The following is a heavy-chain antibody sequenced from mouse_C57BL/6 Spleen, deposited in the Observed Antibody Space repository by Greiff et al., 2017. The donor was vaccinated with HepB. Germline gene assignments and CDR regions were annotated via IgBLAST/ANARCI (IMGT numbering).Heavy chain of an antibody. CDR2: IDPNSGGT. CDR3: ARGASGGDWYFDV. J-gene: IGHJ1*03. D-gene: IGHD3-1*01. CDR1: GYTFTSYW. V-gene: IGHV1-72*01. Sequence: QVQLQQPGAELVKPGASVKLSCKASGYTFTSYWMHWVKQRPGRGLEWIGRIDPNSGGTKYNEKFKSKATLTVDTPSSTAYMQLSSLTSEDSAFYYWARGASGGDWYFDVWGTGTTVTVSS.